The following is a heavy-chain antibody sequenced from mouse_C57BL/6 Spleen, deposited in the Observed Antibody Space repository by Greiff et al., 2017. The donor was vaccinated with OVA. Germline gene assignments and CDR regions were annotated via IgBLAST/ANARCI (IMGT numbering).Heavy chain of an antibody. CDR2: IYPGSGST. V-gene: IGHV1-55*01. J-gene: IGHJ4*01. CDR1: GYTFTSYW. D-gene: IGHD1-1*01. Sequence: QVQLQQPGAELVKPGASVKMSCKASGYTFTSYWITWVKQRPGQGLEWIGDIYPGSGSTNYNEKFKSKATLTVDTSSSTAYMQLSSRTSEDSAVYDCARGGYYGSRTMDYWGQGTSVTVSS. CDR3: ARGGYYGSRTMDY.